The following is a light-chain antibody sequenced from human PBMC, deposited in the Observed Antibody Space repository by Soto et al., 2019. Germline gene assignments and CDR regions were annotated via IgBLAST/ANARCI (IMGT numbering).Light chain of an antibody. V-gene: IGKV1-39*01. CDR1: QSINTY. J-gene: IGKJ1*01. CDR3: QQSYSTPWT. Sequence: DIQMTQSPFSLSASVGDRVTITCRASQSINTYVNWYQQKPGKAPNLLIYAASSLQSGVPSRFSGSGYGTDFTLTISSLQPEDFATYYCQQSYSTPWTFGQGTSVEIK. CDR2: AAS.